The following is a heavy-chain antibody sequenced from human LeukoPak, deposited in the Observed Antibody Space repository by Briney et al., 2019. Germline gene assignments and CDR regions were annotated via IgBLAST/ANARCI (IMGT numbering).Heavy chain of an antibody. V-gene: IGHV4-34*01. Sequence: SETLSLTCAVYGGSFSGYYWSWIRQPPGKGLEWIGEINHSGGTNCNPSLKSRVTISGDTSKNQFSLKMTSVTAADTAVYYCAKVSGLVGAYYEIYFDYWGQGTLVTVSS. D-gene: IGHD1-26*01. CDR3: AKVSGLVGAYYEIYFDY. J-gene: IGHJ4*02. CDR1: GGSFSGYY. CDR2: INHSGGT.